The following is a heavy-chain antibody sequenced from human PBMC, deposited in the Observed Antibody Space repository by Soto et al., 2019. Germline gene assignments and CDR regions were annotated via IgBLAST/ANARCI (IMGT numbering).Heavy chain of an antibody. Sequence: SVKVSCKASGFTFTSSAMQWVRQARGQRLEWIGWIVVGSGNTKYSQKFQERVTITRDTSASTAYMELSSLRSEDTAVYYCARDLGGWPDYWGQGTLVTVSS. CDR1: GFTFTSSA. CDR3: ARDLGGWPDY. J-gene: IGHJ4*02. V-gene: IGHV1-58*02. CDR2: IVVGSGNT. D-gene: IGHD2-15*01.